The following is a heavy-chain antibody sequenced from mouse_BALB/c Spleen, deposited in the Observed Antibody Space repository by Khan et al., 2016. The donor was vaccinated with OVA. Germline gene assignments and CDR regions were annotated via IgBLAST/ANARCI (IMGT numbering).Heavy chain of an antibody. CDR3: ARGRGNSRFAY. J-gene: IGHJ3*01. V-gene: IGHV1S137*01. CDR2: ISTYYGDA. CDR1: GYTFTDYA. Sequence: QVQLQQSGAELVRPGVSVKISCKGSGYTFTDYAMHWVKQSHAKSLEWIGVISTYYGDADYNQKFKGKATMTVAKSSSTAYMELARLTSEDSVIYYCARGRGNSRFAYWGQGTLVTVSA. D-gene: IGHD2-1*01.